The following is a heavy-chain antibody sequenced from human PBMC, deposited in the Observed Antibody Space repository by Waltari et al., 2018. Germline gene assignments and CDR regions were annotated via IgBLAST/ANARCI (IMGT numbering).Heavy chain of an antibody. D-gene: IGHD3-3*01. CDR2: IGSDGNIA. Sequence: EVQVVESGGGLAQHGGSLRLSCAASGFTFNTYWVHWVRQAPGKGLVWVSHIGSDGNIANYADSVKGRFTISRDNAKNTLFLQMNSLRVEDTAVYYCTTSHNYTTFDIWGQGTVVTVSS. CDR1: GFTFNTYW. CDR3: TTSHNYTTFDI. J-gene: IGHJ3*02. V-gene: IGHV3-74*01.